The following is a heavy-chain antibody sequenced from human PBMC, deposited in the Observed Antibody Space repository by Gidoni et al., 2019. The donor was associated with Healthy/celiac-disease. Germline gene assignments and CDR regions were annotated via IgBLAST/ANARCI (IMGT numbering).Heavy chain of an antibody. D-gene: IGHD2-15*01. CDR1: GFTFSSYA. Sequence: EVQLLESGGGLVQPGGSLRLSCAASGFTFSSYAMRWVRQAPGKGLEWVSAISGSGGSTYYADSVKGRFTISRDNSKSTLYLQMNSLRAEDTAVYYCAKDGYCSGGSCYRLPRPVDYWGQGTLVTVSS. V-gene: IGHV3-23*01. J-gene: IGHJ4*02. CDR2: ISGSGGST. CDR3: AKDGYCSGGSCYRLPRPVDY.